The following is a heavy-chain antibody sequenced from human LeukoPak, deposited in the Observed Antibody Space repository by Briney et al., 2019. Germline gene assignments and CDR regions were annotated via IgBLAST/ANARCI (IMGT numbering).Heavy chain of an antibody. Sequence: PSQTLSLTCTVSGGFISSGSYYWSWIRQPAGKGLEWIGRIYTSGSTNYNPSLKSRVTISVDTSKNQFSLKLSSVTAADTAVYYCARRSYSSGWSPGYYFDYWGQGTLVTVSS. CDR2: IYTSGST. V-gene: IGHV4-61*02. CDR1: GGFISSGSYY. D-gene: IGHD6-19*01. J-gene: IGHJ4*02. CDR3: ARRSYSSGWSPGYYFDY.